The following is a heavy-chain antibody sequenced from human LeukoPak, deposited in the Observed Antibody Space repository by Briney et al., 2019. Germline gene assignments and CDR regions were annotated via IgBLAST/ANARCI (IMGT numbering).Heavy chain of an antibody. Sequence: GGPLRLSCAASGFTFSSYSMNWVRQAPGKGLEWVSSISSSSSYIYYADSVKGRFTISRDNAKTSLYLQMNSLRAEDTAVYYCEREGITMVRGVNKLGIDPWGQGTLVTVSS. CDR2: ISSSSSYI. CDR1: GFTFSSYS. V-gene: IGHV3-21*01. CDR3: EREGITMVRGVNKLGIDP. J-gene: IGHJ5*02. D-gene: IGHD3-10*01.